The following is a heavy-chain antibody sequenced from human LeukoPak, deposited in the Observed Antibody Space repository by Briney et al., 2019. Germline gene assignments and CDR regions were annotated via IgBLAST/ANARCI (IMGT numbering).Heavy chain of an antibody. CDR2: ISSNGGST. CDR3: ARDILTGYHDY. D-gene: IGHD3-9*01. J-gene: IGHJ4*02. CDR1: GFTFSSYA. Sequence: PGGSLRLSCAASGFTFSSYAMHWVRQAPGKGLEYVSAISSNGGSTYYANSVKGRFTISRDNSKNTLYLQMVSLRAEDMAVYYCARDILTGYHDYWGQGTLVTVSS. V-gene: IGHV3-64*01.